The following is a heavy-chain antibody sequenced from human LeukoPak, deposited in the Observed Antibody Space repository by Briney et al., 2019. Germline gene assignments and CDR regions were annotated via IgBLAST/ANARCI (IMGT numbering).Heavy chain of an antibody. Sequence: GGSLTLSCAASGFTFSSYCMNWVRQAPGKGLEWVSSISSSLSYIYYADSVKGRFTIARDNDKNSLYLQMNSLRAEDTAVYYCGRDTDFDYWGQGTLVTVSS. J-gene: IGHJ4*02. CDR2: ISSSLSYI. CDR1: GFTFSSYC. CDR3: GRDTDFDY. V-gene: IGHV3-21*01.